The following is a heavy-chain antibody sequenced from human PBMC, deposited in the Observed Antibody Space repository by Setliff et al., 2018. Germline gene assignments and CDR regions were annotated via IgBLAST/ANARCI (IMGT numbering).Heavy chain of an antibody. D-gene: IGHD6-13*01. CDR2: IYHSGST. V-gene: IGHV4-38-2*02. Sequence: SETLSLTCAVSGYSISSGYYWGWIRQPPGKGPEWIGSIYHSGSTYYNPSLKSRVTISVDTSKNQFSLKLSSVTAADTAVYYCARDVRVASSSWFKSAFDIWGQGTMVTVSS. CDR1: GYSISSGYY. CDR3: ARDVRVASSSWFKSAFDI. J-gene: IGHJ3*02.